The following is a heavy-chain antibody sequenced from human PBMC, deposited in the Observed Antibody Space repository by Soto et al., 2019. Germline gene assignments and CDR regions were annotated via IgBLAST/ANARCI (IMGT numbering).Heavy chain of an antibody. D-gene: IGHD6-13*01. J-gene: IGHJ4*02. Sequence: QVQLQESGPGLVKPSQTLSLTCTVSGGSISSGGYFWSWVRQHPGKGLEWIGNIYYSGRTYYNPSLKSLVTISVEPSKNQFSLNLSSVTAADTAVYYCARFAKEENPKVGSWYYFDYWGQGTRVTVSS. CDR1: GGSISSGGYF. CDR3: ARFAKEENPKVGSWYYFDY. CDR2: IYYSGRT. V-gene: IGHV4-31*01.